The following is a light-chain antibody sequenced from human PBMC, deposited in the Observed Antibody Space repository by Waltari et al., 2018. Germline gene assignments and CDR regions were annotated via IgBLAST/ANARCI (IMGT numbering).Light chain of an antibody. Sequence: QPSSVSVSPGQTATITCSGDVLAKKYSRWFQQKPGQAPVLVIYKDNERPSGIPERFSGSSSGTTVTLTISGAQVEDEADYYCYSAADNNLGVFGGGTKLTVL. CDR3: YSAADNNLGV. V-gene: IGLV3-27*01. CDR2: KDN. CDR1: VLAKKY. J-gene: IGLJ3*02.